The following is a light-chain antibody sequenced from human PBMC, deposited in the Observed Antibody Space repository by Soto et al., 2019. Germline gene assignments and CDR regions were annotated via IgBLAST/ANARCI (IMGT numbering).Light chain of an antibody. CDR2: GAS. Sequence: GMTQSPAALSVSSGERASLSCGASQSVGNNLAWYRQKPGQAPRLLVYGASTRATGVPARFSGSGSGTEFTLIISSLQSEDFAVYYCQKYNSWPRTFGQGTKVDIK. V-gene: IGKV3-15*01. J-gene: IGKJ1*01. CDR3: QKYNSWPRT. CDR1: QSVGNN.